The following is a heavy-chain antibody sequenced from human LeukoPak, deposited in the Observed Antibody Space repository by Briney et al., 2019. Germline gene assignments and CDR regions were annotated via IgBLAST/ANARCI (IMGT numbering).Heavy chain of an antibody. CDR1: GYTFTSYG. CDR2: MNPNSGNT. CDR3: ARGTRSSGSHY. Sequence: ASVKVSCKAPGYTFTSYGISWVRQAPGQGLEWMGWMNPNSGNTGYAQKFQGRVTMTRNTSISTAYMELSSLRSEDTAVYYCARGTRSSGSHYWGQGTLVTVSS. D-gene: IGHD6-19*01. J-gene: IGHJ4*02. V-gene: IGHV1-8*02.